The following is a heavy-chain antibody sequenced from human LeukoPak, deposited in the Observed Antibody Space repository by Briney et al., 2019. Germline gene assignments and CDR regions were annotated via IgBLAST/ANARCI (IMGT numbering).Heavy chain of an antibody. V-gene: IGHV4-59*01. J-gene: IGHJ3*02. D-gene: IGHD2-21*02. Sequence: SETLSLTCTVSGGSINSYHWSWIRQPPGKGLEWIGYIYYSGSTNYNPSLKSRVTISVDTSKNQFSLKLSSVTAADTAVYYCARGYCGGDCYRYAFDIWGQGTMVTVSS. CDR3: ARGYCGGDCYRYAFDI. CDR1: GGSINSYH. CDR2: IYYSGST.